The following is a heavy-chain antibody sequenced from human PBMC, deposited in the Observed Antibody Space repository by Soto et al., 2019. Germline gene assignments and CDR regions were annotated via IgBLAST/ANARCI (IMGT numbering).Heavy chain of an antibody. J-gene: IGHJ4*02. CDR1: GFTFSDYW. V-gene: IGHV3-74*01. Sequence: PGGSLRLSCAASGFTFSDYWIHWVRQAPGKGLVWVSCINPDGSSTTYADSVKGRFTISRDNAKNTLYLQMNSLRAEDTAVYYCARASYHTNDYWGQGTLVTVSS. CDR2: INPDGSST. CDR3: ARASYHTNDY.